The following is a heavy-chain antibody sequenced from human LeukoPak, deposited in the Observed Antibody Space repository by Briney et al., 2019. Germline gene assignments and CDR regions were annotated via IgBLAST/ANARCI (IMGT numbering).Heavy chain of an antibody. CDR3: ARVGGSGSYRHFDY. J-gene: IGHJ4*02. V-gene: IGHV3-64*01. CDR1: GFTFSSYA. D-gene: IGHD3-10*01. CDR2: ISSNGGST. Sequence: GGSLRLSFAASGFTFSSYAMHWVRQAPGKGLEYVSAISSNGGSTYYANSVKGRFTISRDNSKNTLYLQMGSLRAEDMAVYYCARVGGSGSYRHFDYWGQGTLVTVSS.